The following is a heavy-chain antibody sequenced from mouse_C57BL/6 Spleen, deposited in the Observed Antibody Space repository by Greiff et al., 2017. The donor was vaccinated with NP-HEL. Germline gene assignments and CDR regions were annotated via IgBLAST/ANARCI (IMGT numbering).Heavy chain of an antibody. Sequence: QVQLQQPGAELVRPGSSVKLSCKASGYTFTSYWMHWVKQRPIQGLEWIGNIDPSDSETHYNQKFKDKATLTVDKSSSTAYMQLSSLTSEDSAVYYCARGGSSYDYFDYWGRGTTLTVSS. CDR2: IDPSDSET. V-gene: IGHV1-52*01. D-gene: IGHD1-1*01. CDR3: ARGGSSYDYFDY. CDR1: GYTFTSYW. J-gene: IGHJ2*01.